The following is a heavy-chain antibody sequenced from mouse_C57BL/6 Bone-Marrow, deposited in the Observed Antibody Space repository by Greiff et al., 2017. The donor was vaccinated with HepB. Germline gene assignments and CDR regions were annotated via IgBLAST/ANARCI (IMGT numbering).Heavy chain of an antibody. CDR3: ARDYRFAY. CDR2: INPSTGGT. CDR1: GYSFTGYY. V-gene: IGHV1-42*01. J-gene: IGHJ3*01. Sequence: VQLQQSGPELVKPGASVKISCKASGYSFTGYYMNWVKQSPEKSLEWLGEINPSTGGTTYNQKFKAKATLTVDKSSSTAYMQLKSLTSEDSAVYYCARDYRFAYWGQGTLVTVSA. D-gene: IGHD2-4*01.